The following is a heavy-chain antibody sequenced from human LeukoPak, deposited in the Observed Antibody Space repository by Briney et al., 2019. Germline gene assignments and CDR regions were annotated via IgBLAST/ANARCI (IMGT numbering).Heavy chain of an antibody. Sequence: EASVKVSCKASGYIFTGYYIHWLRQAPGQGLEWMGWFNPNNGGTNYAQKFQGRVTVTRDTSSSTVYMQLSRLKSDDTAVYYCAMQQSSLFDYWGQGTLVTVSS. D-gene: IGHD6-13*01. J-gene: IGHJ4*02. CDR3: AMQQSSLFDY. CDR2: FNPNNGGT. V-gene: IGHV1-2*02. CDR1: GYIFTGYY.